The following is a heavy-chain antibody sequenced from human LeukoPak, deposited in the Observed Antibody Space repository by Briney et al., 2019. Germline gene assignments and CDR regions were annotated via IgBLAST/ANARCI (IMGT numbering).Heavy chain of an antibody. CDR1: GGSFSGFY. J-gene: IGHJ4*02. CDR2: INHSGST. V-gene: IGHV4-34*01. D-gene: IGHD2-8*02. CDR3: ARAVAYGIDTGYFDY. Sequence: SETLSLTCAVYGGSFSGFYWSWIRQPPGKGLEWIGDINHSGSTNYNPSLKSRVTMSVDTSKNQFSLNLNSVTAADTAVYYCARAVAYGIDTGYFDYWSQGTLVTVSS.